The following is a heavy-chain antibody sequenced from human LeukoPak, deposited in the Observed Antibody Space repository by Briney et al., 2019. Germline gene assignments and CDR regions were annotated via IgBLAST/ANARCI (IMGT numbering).Heavy chain of an antibody. V-gene: IGHV3-74*01. Sequence: GSLRLSCAASGNYWMHWVRQVPGKGLVWVSHINSDGSWTSYADSVKGRFTISKDNAKNTVYLQMNSLRAEDMAVYYCVSFYETYWGRGTLVTVSS. CDR1: GNYW. CDR3: VSFYETY. J-gene: IGHJ4*02. D-gene: IGHD2/OR15-2a*01. CDR2: INSDGSWT.